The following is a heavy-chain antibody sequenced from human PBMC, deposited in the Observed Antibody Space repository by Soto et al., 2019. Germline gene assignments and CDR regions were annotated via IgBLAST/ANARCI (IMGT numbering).Heavy chain of an antibody. J-gene: IGHJ4*02. V-gene: IGHV1-69*06. D-gene: IGHD1-26*01. CDR1: GGTFSNYA. CDR3: ARGWETVGATTPFAY. Sequence: QVQLVQSGAEVKKPGSSVKVSCKASGGTFSNYAIRWVRQAPGQGLEWMGGIIPMFGTPNYAQRFQGRVTITADKSTSTASMEVRNLKSDDTAVYYCARGWETVGATTPFAYWGQGTLVTVSS. CDR2: IIPMFGTP.